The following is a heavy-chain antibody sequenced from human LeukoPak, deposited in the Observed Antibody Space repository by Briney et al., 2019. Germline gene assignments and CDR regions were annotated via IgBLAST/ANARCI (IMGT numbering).Heavy chain of an antibody. CDR3: AKGGTLWPLDY. D-gene: IGHD2/OR15-2a*01. V-gene: IGHV3-23*01. CDR1: GFTFSSYA. J-gene: IGHJ4*02. CDR2: ISGSGGST. Sequence: PGGLRLSCAASGFTFSSYAMSWVRQAPGKGLEWVSAISGSGGSTYYADSVKGRFTFSRDNSKNTLYLQMNSLRAEDTAVYYCAKGGTLWPLDYWGQGTLVTVSS.